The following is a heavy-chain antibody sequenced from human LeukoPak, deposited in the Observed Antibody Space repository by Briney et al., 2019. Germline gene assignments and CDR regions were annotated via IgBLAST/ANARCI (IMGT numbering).Heavy chain of an antibody. CDR1: GGTFSSYA. J-gene: IGHJ6*02. CDR3: ASYPKRSGYPYYYYGMDV. V-gene: IGHV1-69*04. CDR2: IIPILGIA. Sequence: ASVKVSCKASGGTFSSYAISWVRQAPGQGLEWMGRIIPILGIANYAQKFQGRVTITADKSTSTAYMELSSLRSEDTAVYYRASYPKRSGYPYYYYGMDVWGQGTTVTVSS. D-gene: IGHD3-3*01.